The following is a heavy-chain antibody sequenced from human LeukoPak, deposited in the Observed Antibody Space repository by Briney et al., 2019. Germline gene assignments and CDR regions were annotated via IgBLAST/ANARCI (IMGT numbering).Heavy chain of an antibody. V-gene: IGHV3-23*01. J-gene: IGHJ4*02. CDR3: AKSRSGSYLRFDY. CDR1: GFTFSSYA. Sequence: GGSLRLSCAASGFTFSSYAMSWVRQAPGKGLEWVSGISGSGGTTDYADSVKGRFTISRDNSKNTLYLQMNSLRAENTAVYYCAKSRSGSYLRFDYWGQGTLVTVSS. D-gene: IGHD3-10*01. CDR2: ISGSGGTT.